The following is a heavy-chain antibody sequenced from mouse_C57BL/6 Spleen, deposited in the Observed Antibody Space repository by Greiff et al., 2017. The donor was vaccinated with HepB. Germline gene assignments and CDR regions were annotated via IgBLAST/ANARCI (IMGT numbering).Heavy chain of an antibody. CDR1: GFNIKDYY. CDR2: IDPEDGAT. Sequence: EVQLQQSGAELVRPGASVKLSCTASGFNIKDYYMHWVKQRPEQGLEWIGRIDPEDGATEYAPTFQGKATVTADTSSNTAYLQLSSLTSEDTAVYYCTTIYYDYDVLTYAMDYWGQGTSVTVSS. D-gene: IGHD2-4*01. CDR3: TTIYYDYDVLTYAMDY. V-gene: IGHV14-1*01. J-gene: IGHJ4*01.